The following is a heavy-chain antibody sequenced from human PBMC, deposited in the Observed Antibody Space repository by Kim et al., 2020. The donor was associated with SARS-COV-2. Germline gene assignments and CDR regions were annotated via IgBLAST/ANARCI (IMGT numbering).Heavy chain of an antibody. CDR2: IIPIFGTA. Sequence: SVKVSCKASGGTFSSYAISWVRQAPGQGLEWMGGIIPIFGTANYAQKFQGRVTITADESTSTAYMELSSLRSEDTAVYYCARDSHLVSSSWYHQQDLHKQYYYGMDVWGQGTTVTVSS. D-gene: IGHD6-13*01. CDR1: GGTFSSYA. J-gene: IGHJ6*02. V-gene: IGHV1-69*13. CDR3: ARDSHLVSSSWYHQQDLHKQYYYGMDV.